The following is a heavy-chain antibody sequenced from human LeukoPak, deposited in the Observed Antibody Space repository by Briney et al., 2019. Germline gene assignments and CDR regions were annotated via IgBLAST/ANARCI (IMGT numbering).Heavy chain of an antibody. V-gene: IGHV3-23*01. J-gene: IGHJ4*02. CDR2: ISGSGGST. D-gene: IGHD6-19*01. CDR3: AKDHLPGIVVADRDY. CDR1: GFTFSRYG. Sequence: QPGGSLRLSCVASGFTFSRYGMTWVRQAPGKGLQWVSAISGSGGSTYYADSVKGRFTISRDNSKNTLYLQINGLRAEDTAVYYCAKDHLPGIVVADRDYWGQGTLVTVSS.